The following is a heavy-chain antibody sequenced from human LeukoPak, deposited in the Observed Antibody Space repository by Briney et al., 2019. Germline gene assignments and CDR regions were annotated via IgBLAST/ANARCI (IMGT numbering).Heavy chain of an antibody. CDR3: ASSLGKAGAYFDY. J-gene: IGHJ4*02. V-gene: IGHV4-34*01. CDR2: INHSGST. D-gene: IGHD6-19*01. Sequence: SETLSLTCAVYGGSFSGYYWSWIRQPPGKGLEWIGEINHSGSTNYNPSLKSRVTISVDTSKNQFSLKLSSVTAADTAVYYRASSLGKAGAYFDYWGQGTLVTVSS. CDR1: GGSFSGYY.